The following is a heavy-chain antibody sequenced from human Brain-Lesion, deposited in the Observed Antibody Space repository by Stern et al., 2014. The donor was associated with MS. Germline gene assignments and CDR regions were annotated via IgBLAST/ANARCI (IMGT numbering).Heavy chain of an antibody. Sequence: EVQLVESGGGLVQPGGSLRLSCAASGFTFSNYWMHWVRQAPGKGLVWVSRVNNDGRRTSYADSVKGRFTMSRDNAKNTLYLQTNSLRVEDTAIYYCARGERWFDSWGQGTLVTVSS. J-gene: IGHJ5*01. CDR3: ARGERWFDS. D-gene: IGHD3-10*01. V-gene: IGHV3-74*02. CDR1: GFTFSNYW. CDR2: VNNDGRRT.